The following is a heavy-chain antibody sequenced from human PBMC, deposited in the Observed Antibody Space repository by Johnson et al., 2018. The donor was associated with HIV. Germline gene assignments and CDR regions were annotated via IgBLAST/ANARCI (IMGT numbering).Heavy chain of an antibody. CDR2: IKEDETEK. Sequence: VQLVESGGGLVKPGGSLRLSCAASGFTFSDYYMTWIRQAPGKGLEWVANIKEDETEKYYVDSVKGRFTISRDNAKNSLYLQMNSLRAEDTAVYYCARDKWEPNVFDIWGQGTMVTVS. V-gene: IGHV3-7*01. CDR1: GFTFSDYY. D-gene: IGHD1-26*01. CDR3: ARDKWEPNVFDI. J-gene: IGHJ3*02.